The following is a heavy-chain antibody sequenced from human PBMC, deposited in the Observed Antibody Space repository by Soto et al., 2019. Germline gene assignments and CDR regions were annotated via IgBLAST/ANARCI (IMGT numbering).Heavy chain of an antibody. Sequence: QVQLVQSGAEVKKPGSSVKVSCKASGGTFSSYAISWVRQAPGQGLEWMGGIIPIFGTANYAQKFQGRVTITADESTSTAYMELSSLRSEDTAVYYCASPGEITIFGVVATAAFDIWGQGTMVTVSS. CDR2: IIPIFGTA. J-gene: IGHJ3*02. D-gene: IGHD3-3*01. CDR1: GGTFSSYA. V-gene: IGHV1-69*01. CDR3: ASPGEITIFGVVATAAFDI.